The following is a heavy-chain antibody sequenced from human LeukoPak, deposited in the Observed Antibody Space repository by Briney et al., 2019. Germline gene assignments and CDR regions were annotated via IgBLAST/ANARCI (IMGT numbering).Heavy chain of an antibody. V-gene: IGHV3-23*01. D-gene: IGHD3-3*01. CDR1: GFTFSSYA. J-gene: IGHJ1*01. CDR2: ISGSGGST. CDR3: YDFWSGYYRFPPAPAYVQH. Sequence: PGGSLRLSCAASGFTFSSYAMSWVRQAPGKGLEWVSAISGSGGSTYYADSVKGRFTISRDNSKNTLYLQMNSLRAEDTAVYYCYDFWSGYYRFPPAPAYVQHWGQGTLVTVSS.